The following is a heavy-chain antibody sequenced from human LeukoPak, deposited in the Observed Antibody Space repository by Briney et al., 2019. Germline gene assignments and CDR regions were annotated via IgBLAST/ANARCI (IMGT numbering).Heavy chain of an antibody. Sequence: PGESLKISCKGSGYSFTSYWIGWVRQMPGKGLEWMGIIYPGDSDTRYSPSFQGQVTISADKSISTAYLQWSSLKASDTAVYYCASTLGYCSGGSCYVTFDYWGQGTLVTVSS. CDR2: IYPGDSDT. V-gene: IGHV5-51*01. CDR1: GYSFTSYW. J-gene: IGHJ4*02. CDR3: ASTLGYCSGGSCYVTFDY. D-gene: IGHD2-15*01.